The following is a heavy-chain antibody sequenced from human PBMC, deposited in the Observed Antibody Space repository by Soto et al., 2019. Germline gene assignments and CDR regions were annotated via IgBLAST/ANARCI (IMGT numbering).Heavy chain of an antibody. D-gene: IGHD6-13*01. CDR3: ARGRVYSSSWYGDY. V-gene: IGHV3-30-3*01. J-gene: IGHJ4*02. CDR1: GFTLSSYA. CDR2: ISYDGSNK. Sequence: QVQLVESGGGVVQPGRSLRLSCAASGFTLSSYAMHWVRQAPGKGLEWVAVISYDGSNKYYADSVKGRFTISRDNSLYRQMNGLRAEDTAVYYCARGRVYSSSWYGDYWGQGTLVTVSS.